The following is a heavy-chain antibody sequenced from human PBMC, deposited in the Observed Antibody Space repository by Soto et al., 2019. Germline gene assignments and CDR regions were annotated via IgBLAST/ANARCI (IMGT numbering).Heavy chain of an antibody. V-gene: IGHV3-33*06. Sequence: GGSLRLSCAASGFTFSSYGMHWVRQAPGKGLEWVAVIWYDGSNKYYADSVKGRFTISRDTSKNTLSLQMDSLRVEDTAIYYCGKGGRLAIGGLDLWGQGAMVTVYS. CDR1: GFTFSSYG. D-gene: IGHD3-16*01. J-gene: IGHJ5*02. CDR3: GKGGRLAIGGLDL. CDR2: IWYDGSNK.